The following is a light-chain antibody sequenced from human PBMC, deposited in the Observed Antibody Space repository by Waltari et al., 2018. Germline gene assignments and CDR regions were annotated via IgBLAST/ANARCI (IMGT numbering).Light chain of an antibody. CDR3: CSYAGGSTFVV. CDR2: EVN. Sequence: QSALTQPASLSGSPGQSITISCTGTSSDVGYYNLVSWYQQHPGKAPKLMIYEVNKRPSGVSNRFSASNSGNTASLTISGLQAEDEADYHCCSYAGGSTFVVFGGGTKLTVL. V-gene: IGLV2-23*02. CDR1: SSDVGYYNL. J-gene: IGLJ2*01.